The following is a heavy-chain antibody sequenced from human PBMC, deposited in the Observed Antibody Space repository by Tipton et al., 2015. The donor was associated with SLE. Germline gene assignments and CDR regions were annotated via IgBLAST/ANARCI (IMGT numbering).Heavy chain of an antibody. CDR1: GGSISDGY. J-gene: IGHJ6*03. Sequence: TLSLTCSVSGGSISDGYWNWIRQPPGKGLQWIGYIFNTGSTNYNPSLKSRVTISVDTSKNQFSLKLSSVTAADTAVYYCARNGPNWGYYYYMDVWGKGTTVTVSS. CDR2: IFNTGST. CDR3: ARNGPNWGYYYYMDV. D-gene: IGHD7-27*01. V-gene: IGHV4-59*12.